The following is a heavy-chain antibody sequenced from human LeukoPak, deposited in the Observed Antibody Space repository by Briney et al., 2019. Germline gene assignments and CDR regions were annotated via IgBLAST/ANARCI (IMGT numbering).Heavy chain of an antibody. CDR1: GGSFSGYY. CDR3: ARGEQLVAVFDY. J-gene: IGHJ4*02. Sequence: NPSETLSLTCAVYGGSFSGYYWSWIRQPPGKGLEWIGEINHSGSTNYNPSLKSRVTISVDTSKKQFSLKLSSVTAADTAVYYCARGEQLVAVFDYWGQGTLVTVSS. CDR2: INHSGST. V-gene: IGHV4-34*01. D-gene: IGHD6-6*01.